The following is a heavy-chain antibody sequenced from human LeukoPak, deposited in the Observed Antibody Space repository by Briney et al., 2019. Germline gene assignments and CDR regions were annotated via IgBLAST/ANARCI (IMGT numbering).Heavy chain of an antibody. J-gene: IGHJ6*02. V-gene: IGHV4-39*01. D-gene: IGHD5-12*01. Sequence: PSETLSLTCTVSGGSISSSSYSWGWIRQPPGKGLEWIGSIYYSGSTYYNPSLKSRVTISVDTSKNQFSLKLSSVTAADTAVYYCARHQNLGGYDYYYYGMDVWGQGTTVTVSS. CDR3: ARHQNLGGYDYYYYGMDV. CDR1: GGSISSSSYS. CDR2: IYYSGST.